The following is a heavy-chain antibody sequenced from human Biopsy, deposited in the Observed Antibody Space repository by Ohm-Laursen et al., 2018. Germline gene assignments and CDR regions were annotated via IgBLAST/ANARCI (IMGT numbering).Heavy chain of an antibody. CDR1: GGSFSDSY. J-gene: IGHJ4*02. CDR3: AVLYGAFDY. V-gene: IGHV4-34*01. CDR2: INHRGNT. D-gene: IGHD4/OR15-4a*01. Sequence: SETLSLTCAVYGGSFSDSYWSWIRQPPGKGLEWIGEINHRGNTKYSPSLRSRVSISVDTSKNQFSLNVNSVTAADTAVYYCAVLYGAFDYWGQGQLVSVSA.